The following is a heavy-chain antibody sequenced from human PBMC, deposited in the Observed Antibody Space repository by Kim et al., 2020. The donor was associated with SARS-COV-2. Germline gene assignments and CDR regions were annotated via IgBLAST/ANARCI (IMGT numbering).Heavy chain of an antibody. CDR2: IKYNGNEK. Sequence: GGSLRLSCAASGFTFSSHWMSWVRQAPGKGLEWVANIKYNGNEKYYVDSVKGRFTISRDNTKNSLYLQMNSLGAEDTAFYYCVREWYYWGQGTLVTVSS. D-gene: IGHD2-15*01. V-gene: IGHV3-7*03. CDR1: GFTFSSHW. J-gene: IGHJ4*02. CDR3: VREWYY.